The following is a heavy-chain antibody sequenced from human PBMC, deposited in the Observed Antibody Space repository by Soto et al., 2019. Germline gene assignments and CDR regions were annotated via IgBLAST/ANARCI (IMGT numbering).Heavy chain of an antibody. CDR1: GGSISSGGYS. J-gene: IGHJ5*02. Sequence: SETLSLTCAVSGGSISSGGYSWSWIRQPPGKGLEWIGYIYHSGSTYYNPSLKSRVTISVDRSKNQFSLKLSSVTAADTAVYYCVRGPDRWGQGTLVTVSS. V-gene: IGHV4-30-2*01. CDR3: VRGPDR. CDR2: IYHSGST.